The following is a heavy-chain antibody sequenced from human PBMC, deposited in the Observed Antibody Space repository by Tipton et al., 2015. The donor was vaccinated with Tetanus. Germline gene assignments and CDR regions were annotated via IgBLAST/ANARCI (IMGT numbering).Heavy chain of an antibody. D-gene: IGHD3-22*01. CDR2: IYTSGST. V-gene: IGHV4-4*07. Sequence: TLFLTCTVSGGSISSYYWSWIRQPAGKGLEWIGRIYTSGSTNYNPSLKSRVTMSVDTSKNQFSRKLSSVTAADTAVYYCAREGPDYYDSSGYYLDYWGQGTLVTVSS. CDR1: GGSISSYY. J-gene: IGHJ4*02. CDR3: AREGPDYYDSSGYYLDY.